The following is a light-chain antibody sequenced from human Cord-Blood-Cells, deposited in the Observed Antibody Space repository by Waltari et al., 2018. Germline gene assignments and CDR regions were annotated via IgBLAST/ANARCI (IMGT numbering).Light chain of an antibody. CDR3: QQSYSTPYS. CDR1: QSISSY. V-gene: IGKV1-39*01. J-gene: IGKJ2*03. CDR2: AAS. Sequence: DIQMTQSPSSLSASVGDRVTITCRASQSISSYLNWYQQKRGKAPKLLIYAASSLQSGVPSRFSGSGSGTDFTLTISSPQPEDFATYYCQQSYSTPYSFGQGTKLEIK.